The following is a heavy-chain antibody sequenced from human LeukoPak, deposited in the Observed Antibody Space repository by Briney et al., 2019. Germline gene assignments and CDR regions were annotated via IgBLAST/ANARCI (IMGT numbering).Heavy chain of an antibody. J-gene: IGHJ6*03. D-gene: IGHD3-3*01. CDR2: IKQDGSEK. Sequence: PGGSLRLSCAASGFTFSSYWMSWVRQAPGKGLEWVANIKQDGSEKYYVDSVKGRFTISRDSAKNSLYLQMNSLRAEDTAVYYCARDTGSYYDFWSGYYTAYYYYYMDVWGKGTTVTVSS. CDR1: GFTFSSYW. V-gene: IGHV3-7*01. CDR3: ARDTGSYYDFWSGYYTAYYYYYMDV.